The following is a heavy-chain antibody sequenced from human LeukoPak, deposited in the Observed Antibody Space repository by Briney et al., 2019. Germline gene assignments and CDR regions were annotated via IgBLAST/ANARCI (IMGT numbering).Heavy chain of an antibody. CDR2: IYYSGST. V-gene: IGHV4-39*02. Sequence: PSETLSLTCTVSGGSISSSSYYWGWIRQPPGKGLEWIGSIYYSGSTYYNPSLKSRVTISVDTSKNQFSLKLSSVTAADTAMYYCAREGIAAAGTYDYWGQGTLVTVSS. J-gene: IGHJ4*02. CDR1: GGSISSSSYY. CDR3: AREGIAAAGTYDY. D-gene: IGHD6-13*01.